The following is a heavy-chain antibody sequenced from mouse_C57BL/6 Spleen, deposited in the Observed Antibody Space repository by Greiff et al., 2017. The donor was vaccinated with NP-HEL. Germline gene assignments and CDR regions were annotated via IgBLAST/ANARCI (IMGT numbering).Heavy chain of an antibody. CDR1: GYTFTDYY. CDR2: INPYNGGT. Sequence: VQLQQSGPVLVKPGASVKMSCKASGYTFTDYYMNWVKQSHGKSLEWIGVINPYNGGTSYNQKFKGKATLTVDKSSSTAYMELNSLTSEDSAVYYCARSPGYYVYFDYWGQGTTLTVSS. J-gene: IGHJ2*01. V-gene: IGHV1-19*01. CDR3: ARSPGYYVYFDY. D-gene: IGHD2-3*01.